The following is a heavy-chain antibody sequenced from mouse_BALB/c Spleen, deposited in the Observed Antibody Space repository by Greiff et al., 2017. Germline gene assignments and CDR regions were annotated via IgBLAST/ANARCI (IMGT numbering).Heavy chain of an antibody. D-gene: IGHD1-1*01. Sequence: EVMLVESGGGLVKPGGSLKLSCAASGFTFSDYYMYWVRQTPEKRLEWVATISDGGSYTYYPDSVKGRFTISRDNAKNNLYLQMSSLKSEDTAMYYCARDPHYYGSSYGYFDVWGAGTTVTVSS. CDR1: GFTFSDYY. V-gene: IGHV5-4*02. CDR2: ISDGGSYT. CDR3: ARDPHYYGSSYGYFDV. J-gene: IGHJ1*01.